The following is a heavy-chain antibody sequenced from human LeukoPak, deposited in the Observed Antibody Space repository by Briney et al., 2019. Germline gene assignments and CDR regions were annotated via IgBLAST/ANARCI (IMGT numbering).Heavy chain of an antibody. CDR3: ARDGGFTRGWTYGAGDY. Sequence: PGRSLRLSCAASGFTFSSYVMHWVRQAPGKGRECVAVISNDGSEKYYADSVKGRFTISRDNSKNTLYLQMNSLGPEDTALYYCARDGGFTRGWTYGAGDYWGQGTLVAVSS. J-gene: IGHJ4*02. CDR2: ISNDGSEK. D-gene: IGHD3-10*01. CDR1: GFTFSSYV. V-gene: IGHV3-30*04.